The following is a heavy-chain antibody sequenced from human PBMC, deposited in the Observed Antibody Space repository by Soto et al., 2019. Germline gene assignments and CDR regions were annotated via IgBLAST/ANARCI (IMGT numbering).Heavy chain of an antibody. Sequence: ASVKVSCKASGGTFSSYAISWVRQAPGQGLEWMGGIIPIFGTANYAQKFQGRVTITADESTSTAYMELSSLRSEDTAVYYFASVLSGAPDWFDPWGQGTLVPVSS. J-gene: IGHJ5*02. CDR1: GGTFSSYA. CDR3: ASVLSGAPDWFDP. CDR2: IIPIFGTA. V-gene: IGHV1-69*13. D-gene: IGHD3-10*01.